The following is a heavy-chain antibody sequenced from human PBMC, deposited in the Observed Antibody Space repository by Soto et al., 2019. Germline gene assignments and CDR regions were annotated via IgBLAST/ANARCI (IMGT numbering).Heavy chain of an antibody. Sequence: EVQLLESGGGLVQPGGSLTVSCEASGLIFSTYSMTWVRQGPGKGLEWVAAVSPSGDTTHYADSLKGRLTISRDNSKNTVSLQMNSLSADDTGLYYCVREPDVWGQGISVTVSS. J-gene: IGHJ6*02. V-gene: IGHV3-23*01. CDR2: VSPSGDTT. CDR3: VREPDV. CDR1: GLIFSTYS.